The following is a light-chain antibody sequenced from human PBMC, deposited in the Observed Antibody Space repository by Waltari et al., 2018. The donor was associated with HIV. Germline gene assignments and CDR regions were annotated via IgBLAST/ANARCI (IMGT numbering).Light chain of an antibody. CDR1: QSLLHSNGYSY. J-gene: IGKJ1*01. CDR2: LGS. Sequence: CRSSQSLLHSNGYSYLDWYLQKPWQSPQLLIYLGSNRASGVPDRFSGSGSGTDFTLKISRVEAEDVGVYYCMQALQTPRTFGQGTKVEIK. CDR3: MQALQTPRT. V-gene: IGKV2-28*01.